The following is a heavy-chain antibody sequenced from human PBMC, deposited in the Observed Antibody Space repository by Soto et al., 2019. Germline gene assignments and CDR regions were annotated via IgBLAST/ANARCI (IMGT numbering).Heavy chain of an antibody. J-gene: IGHJ3*02. CDR1: GGSISSYY. Sequence: PSETLSLTCTVSGGSISSYYWSWIRQPPGKGLEWIGYIYYSGSTNYNPSLKSRVTISVDTSKNQFSLKLSSVTAADTAVYYCARAMEYYYDSSGDSPLRAFDIWCQGTMVTVSS. V-gene: IGHV4-59*01. D-gene: IGHD3-22*01. CDR3: ARAMEYYYDSSGDSPLRAFDI. CDR2: IYYSGST.